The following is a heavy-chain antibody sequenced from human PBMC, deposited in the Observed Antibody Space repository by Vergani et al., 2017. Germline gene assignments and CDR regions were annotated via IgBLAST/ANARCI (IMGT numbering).Heavy chain of an antibody. Sequence: QVQLQQSGPGLVKPSQTLSLTCAISGDSVSSNSAAWNWIRQSPSRGLEWLGRTYYRSKWYNDYAVSVKSRITINPDTSKNQFSLQLNSVTPEDTAVYYCARVKAAAPWGLNNAFDIWGQGTMVTVSS. CDR2: TYYRSKWYN. CDR1: GDSVSSNSAA. J-gene: IGHJ3*02. CDR3: ARVKAAAPWGLNNAFDI. V-gene: IGHV6-1*01. D-gene: IGHD6-13*01.